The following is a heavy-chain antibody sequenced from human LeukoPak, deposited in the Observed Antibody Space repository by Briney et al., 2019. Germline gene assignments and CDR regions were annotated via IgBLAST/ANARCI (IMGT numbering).Heavy chain of an antibody. CDR1: GFTFSSYA. CDR2: ISYDGSNK. Sequence: GGSLRLSCAASGFTFSSYAMHWVRQAPGKGLEWVAVISYDGSNKYYADSVKGRITISRDNSKNTLYLQMNSLRAEDTAVYYCARDQDGYSSSWYHKGNWFDPWGQGTLVTVSS. V-gene: IGHV3-30-3*01. D-gene: IGHD6-13*01. J-gene: IGHJ5*02. CDR3: ARDQDGYSSSWYHKGNWFDP.